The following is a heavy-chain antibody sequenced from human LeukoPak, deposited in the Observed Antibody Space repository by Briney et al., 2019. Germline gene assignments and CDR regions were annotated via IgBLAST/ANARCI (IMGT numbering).Heavy chain of an antibody. J-gene: IGHJ4*02. CDR2: ISGSGATT. CDR3: AKRAANGQTYYFDY. V-gene: IGHV3-23*01. Sequence: PGGSLRLSCAVSGFTFSNFAMSWVRQAPGKGLEWVSAISGSGATTDYADSVKGRFTISRDNSKNTLNLQMNSLGADDTAVYFCAKRAANGQTYYFDYWGQGTLVTVSS. D-gene: IGHD6-25*01. CDR1: GFTFSNFA.